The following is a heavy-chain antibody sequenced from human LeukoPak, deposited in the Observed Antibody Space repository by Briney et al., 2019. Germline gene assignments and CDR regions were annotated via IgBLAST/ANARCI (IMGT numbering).Heavy chain of an antibody. CDR3: AKADHYSSSRYKEGRYYGMDV. V-gene: IGHV3-7*03. CDR2: IKPDGSET. CDR1: RFTFSNHY. J-gene: IGHJ6*02. D-gene: IGHD6-13*01. Sequence: GGSLKLSCVASRFTFSNHYMSWVRQAPGKGLEWVATIKPDGSETFYVDSVKGQFTVSRDNPKNTVYLQMNSLRAEDTAIYYCAKADHYSSSRYKEGRYYGMDVWGQGTTVTVSS.